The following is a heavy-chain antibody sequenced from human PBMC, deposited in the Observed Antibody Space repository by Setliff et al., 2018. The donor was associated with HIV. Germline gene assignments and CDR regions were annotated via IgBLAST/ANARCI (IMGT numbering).Heavy chain of an antibody. CDR2: IYYSGST. V-gene: IGHV4-31*03. CDR3: VRASLPGNHVFFDY. CDR1: GGSISSGGYY. Sequence: SETLSLTCTVSGGSISSGGYYWSWIRQHPGKGLEWIGYIYYSGSTYYNPSLKSRVSISVDTSNNQFSLKLSSVTAADTAMYYCVRASLPGNHVFFDYWGQGRLVTVSS. J-gene: IGHJ4*02.